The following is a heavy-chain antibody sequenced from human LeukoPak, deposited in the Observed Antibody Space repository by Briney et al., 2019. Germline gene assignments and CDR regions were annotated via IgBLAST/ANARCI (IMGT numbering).Heavy chain of an antibody. CDR2: ISAYNGNT. Sequence: ASVKVSCKASGYTFTSYGISWVRQAPGQGLEWMGWISAYNGNTNYAQKLQGRVTMTTDTSTSTDYMELRSLRFDDTAVYYCARNYGGNPLFDPWGQGTLVTVSS. D-gene: IGHD4-23*01. CDR1: GYTFTSYG. CDR3: ARNYGGNPLFDP. V-gene: IGHV1-18*01. J-gene: IGHJ5*02.